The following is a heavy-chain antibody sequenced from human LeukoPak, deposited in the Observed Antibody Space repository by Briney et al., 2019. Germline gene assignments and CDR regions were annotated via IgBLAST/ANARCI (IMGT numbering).Heavy chain of an antibody. D-gene: IGHD1-26*01. Sequence: GGSLRLSCAAYGFTFSSYEMNWVRQAPGKGLEWVSYISSSGSTIYYADSVKGRFTISRDNSKTTLFLQMNSLRVEDTAVYYCTAVLKGGSSFPAIDSWGQGTLVTVSS. CDR3: TAVLKGGSSFPAIDS. CDR2: ISSSGSTI. V-gene: IGHV3-48*03. CDR1: GFTFSSYE. J-gene: IGHJ4*02.